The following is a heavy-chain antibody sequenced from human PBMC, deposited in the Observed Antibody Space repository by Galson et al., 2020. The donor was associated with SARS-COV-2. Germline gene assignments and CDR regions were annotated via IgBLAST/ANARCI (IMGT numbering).Heavy chain of an antibody. J-gene: IGHJ4*02. V-gene: IGHV1-2*02. Sequence: ASVKVSCQASGYTFTGYYMHWVRQAPGQGLEWMGWINPNSGGTNYAQKFQDRGTMTRDTSISTAYMEQSRLRPDDTAVYYCASGMKIRGVTPYWGQGTLVTVSS. CDR1: GYTFTGYY. D-gene: IGHD1-20*01. CDR2: INPNSGGT. CDR3: ASGMKIRGVTPY.